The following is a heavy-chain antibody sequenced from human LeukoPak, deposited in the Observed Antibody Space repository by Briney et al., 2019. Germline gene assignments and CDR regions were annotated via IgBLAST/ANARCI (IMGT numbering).Heavy chain of an antibody. J-gene: IGHJ6*03. Sequence: GGSLRLSCEASGFTFRNHAMTWVRQAPGKGLEWVSGIIDNGYITYYANSVRGRFTISRDNSKNTLFLQMNSLRAEDTAVYYCAKLGGQEVHNYYVAVWGKGTTVAVSS. CDR3: AKLGGQEVHNYYVAV. CDR1: GFTFRNHA. CDR2: IIDNGYIT. V-gene: IGHV3-23*01. D-gene: IGHD3-16*01.